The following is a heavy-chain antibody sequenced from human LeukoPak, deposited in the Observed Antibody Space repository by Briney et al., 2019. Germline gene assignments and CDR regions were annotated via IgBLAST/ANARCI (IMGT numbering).Heavy chain of an antibody. CDR2: IIPILGIA. J-gene: IGHJ4*02. Sequence: SVKVSCKASGGTFSSYAISWVRQAPGQGLEWMGRIIPILGIANYAQKFQGRVTITADKSTSTAYMELSSLRSEDTAVYYCARDWPHDYGDYYFDYWGQGTLVTASS. V-gene: IGHV1-69*04. CDR3: ARDWPHDYGDYYFDY. CDR1: GGTFSSYA. D-gene: IGHD4-17*01.